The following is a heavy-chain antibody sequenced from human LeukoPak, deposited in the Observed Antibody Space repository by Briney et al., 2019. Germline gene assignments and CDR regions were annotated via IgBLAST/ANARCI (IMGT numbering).Heavy chain of an antibody. D-gene: IGHD3-22*01. V-gene: IGHV3-21*01. J-gene: IGHJ3*02. Sequence: GGSLRLSCAASGFTFSSYSMNWVRQAPGKGLEWVSSISSSSSYIYYADSVKGRFTISRDNAKNSLYLQMNSLRAEDTAVYYCARDEAIVVVIPFDIWGQGTMVTLSS. CDR1: GFTFSSYS. CDR2: ISSSSSYI. CDR3: ARDEAIVVVIPFDI.